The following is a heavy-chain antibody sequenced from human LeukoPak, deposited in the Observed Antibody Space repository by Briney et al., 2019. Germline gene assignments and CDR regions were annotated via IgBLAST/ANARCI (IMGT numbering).Heavy chain of an antibody. CDR3: ARSFSGIAVGTDGMDV. CDR1: GFTFSSYW. D-gene: IGHD6-19*01. V-gene: IGHV3-74*01. Sequence: GSLRLSCAASGFTFSSYWMHWVRQAPGEGLVWVSRLNHDGTSTAYADSVKGRFTISRDNAKNTLYLQMNSLRTEDTAVYYCARSFSGIAVGTDGMDVWGQGTTVTVSS. CDR2: LNHDGTST. J-gene: IGHJ6*02.